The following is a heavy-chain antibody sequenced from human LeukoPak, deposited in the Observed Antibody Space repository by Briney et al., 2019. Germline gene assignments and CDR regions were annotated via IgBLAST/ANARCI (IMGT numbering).Heavy chain of an antibody. V-gene: IGHV3-7*01. CDR1: GFTFSSYW. Sequence: PGGSLRLSCAASGFTFSSYWMHWVRQAPGKGLEWVANIKQDGSEKYYVDSVKGRFTISRDNAKNSLYLQMNSLRAEDTAVYYCATQLFLGANYYYSGMDVWGQGTTVTVSS. CDR2: IKQDGSEK. D-gene: IGHD3-16*01. CDR3: ATQLFLGANYYYSGMDV. J-gene: IGHJ6*02.